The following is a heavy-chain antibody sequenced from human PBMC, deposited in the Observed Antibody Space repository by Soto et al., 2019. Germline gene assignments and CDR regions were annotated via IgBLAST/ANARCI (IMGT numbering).Heavy chain of an antibody. Sequence: GGSLRLSCAASGFTFSSYWMHWVRQAPGKGLVWVSRINSDGSSTSYADSVKGRFTISRDNAKNTLYLQMNSLRAEATAVYYCARVSNYDYYYYYGMDVWGQGTLVTVSS. V-gene: IGHV3-74*01. CDR2: INSDGSST. CDR3: ARVSNYDYYYYYGMDV. D-gene: IGHD4-4*01. J-gene: IGHJ6*02. CDR1: GFTFSSYW.